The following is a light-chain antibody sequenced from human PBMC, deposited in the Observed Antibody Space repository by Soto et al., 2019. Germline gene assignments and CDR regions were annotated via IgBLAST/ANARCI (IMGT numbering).Light chain of an antibody. CDR1: QSVSSY. Sequence: EIVLTQSPATLSLSPGERATLSCRASQSVSSYLAWYQQKPGQAPRLLIYDASNRATGIPARFSGSGSGTDFTLTISSLESEEFAVYYCQQRSNWLTFGGGTKVEIK. V-gene: IGKV3-11*01. CDR3: QQRSNWLT. J-gene: IGKJ4*02. CDR2: DAS.